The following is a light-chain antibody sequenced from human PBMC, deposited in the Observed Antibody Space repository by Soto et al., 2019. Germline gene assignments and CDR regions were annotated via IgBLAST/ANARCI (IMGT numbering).Light chain of an antibody. Sequence: QSVLTQPPSASGTPGQRVTISCSGNTSNIGSNFVCWYQQLPGTAPKLLIYRNNQRPSGVPERISGSKSGTSASLAISGLRSEDEAVYYCASWDDRLGAVIFGGGTKLTVL. CDR2: RNN. CDR3: ASWDDRLGAVI. CDR1: TSNIGSNF. J-gene: IGLJ2*01. V-gene: IGLV1-47*01.